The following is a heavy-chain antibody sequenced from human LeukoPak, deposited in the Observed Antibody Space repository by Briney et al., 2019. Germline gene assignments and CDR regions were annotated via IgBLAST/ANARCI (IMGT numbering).Heavy chain of an antibody. CDR2: ISSSSSTI. Sequence: GGSLRLSCAASGFTFSSYSMNWVRQAPGKGLEWVSYISSSSSTIYYADSVKGRFTISRDNAKNSLYLQMNSLRAEDTAVYYCARDQSSSWYENDEFDYWGQGTLVTVSS. J-gene: IGHJ4*02. D-gene: IGHD6-13*01. CDR3: ARDQSSSWYENDEFDY. V-gene: IGHV3-48*01. CDR1: GFTFSSYS.